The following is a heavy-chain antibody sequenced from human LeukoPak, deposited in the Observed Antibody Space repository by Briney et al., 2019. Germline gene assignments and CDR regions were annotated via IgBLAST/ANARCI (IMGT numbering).Heavy chain of an antibody. CDR2: IKQDESEK. Sequence: GGSLRLSCAASGFTFSSYTMSWVRQAPGKGLEWVASIKQDESEKYYADSVKGRFTTSRDNAKSSLYLQMNALRGEDTAVYYCARLVGDVTTWDCWGQGTLVTVSS. CDR3: ARLVGDVTTWDC. D-gene: IGHD1-26*01. CDR1: GFTFSSYT. V-gene: IGHV3-7*03. J-gene: IGHJ4*02.